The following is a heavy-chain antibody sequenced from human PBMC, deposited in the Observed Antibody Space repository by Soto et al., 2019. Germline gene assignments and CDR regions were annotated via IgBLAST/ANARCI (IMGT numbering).Heavy chain of an antibody. CDR2: IYYSGST. V-gene: IGHV4-59*01. J-gene: IGHJ5*02. Sequence: QVQLQESGPGLVKPSETLSLTCTVSGGSISSYYWSWIRQPPGKGLEWIGYIYYSGSTNYNPSLKSRVTRSVDTSKNHVYLKLSSVTAADTAVYYCARGRRYAGYRGANWFDPWGQGTLVTVSS. CDR1: GGSISSYY. D-gene: IGHD2-2*01. CDR3: ARGRRYAGYRGANWFDP.